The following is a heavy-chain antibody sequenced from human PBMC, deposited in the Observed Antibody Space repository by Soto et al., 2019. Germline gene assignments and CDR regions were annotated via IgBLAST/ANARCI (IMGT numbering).Heavy chain of an antibody. D-gene: IGHD4-4*01. CDR2: IHSSSSTI. CDR1: GFTFSSYS. J-gene: IGHJ4*02. Sequence: GGSLRLSCPASGFTFSSYSMSWVRQAPGKGLQWVSYIHSSSSTIKYADSVKGRFTISRDNAKNSLYLQMNSLRDEDTAVYYCAKITTSNYGPFDYWGQGTLVTVSS. V-gene: IGHV3-48*02. CDR3: AKITTSNYGPFDY.